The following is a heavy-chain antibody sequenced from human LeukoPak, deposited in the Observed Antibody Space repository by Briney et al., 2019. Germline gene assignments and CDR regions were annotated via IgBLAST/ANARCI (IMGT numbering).Heavy chain of an antibody. Sequence: SQTLSLTCTVSGGSISSGDYYWSWIRQPPGKGLEWIGYIYYSGSTYYNPSLKSRVTISVDTSKNQFSLKLSSVTAADTAVYYCARAQRHGGNAHDYWGQGTLVTVSS. V-gene: IGHV4-30-4*08. CDR1: GGSISSGDYY. D-gene: IGHD4-23*01. J-gene: IGHJ4*02. CDR3: ARAQRHGGNAHDY. CDR2: IYYSGST.